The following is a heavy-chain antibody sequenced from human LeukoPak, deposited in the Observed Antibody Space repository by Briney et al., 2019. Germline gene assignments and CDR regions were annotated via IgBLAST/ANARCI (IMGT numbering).Heavy chain of an antibody. V-gene: IGHV4-59*01. D-gene: IGHD2-8*02. CDR1: GDSISSYY. CDR3: ARVPGLSYYGMDV. CDR2: IYYSGST. J-gene: IGHJ6*02. Sequence: SETLSLTCIVSGDSISSYYWSWIRQPPGKGLEWIGYIYYSGSTNYNPSLKSRVTISVDTSKNQFSLKLSSVTTADTAVYYCARVPGLSYYGMDVWGQGTTVTVSS.